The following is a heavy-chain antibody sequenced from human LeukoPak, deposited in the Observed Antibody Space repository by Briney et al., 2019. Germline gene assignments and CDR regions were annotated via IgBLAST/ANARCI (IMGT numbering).Heavy chain of an antibody. D-gene: IGHD1-14*01. J-gene: IGHJ4*02. Sequence: SETLSLTCTVSGGSIISSTYYWAWILQPPGKGLEWIGSIYYSGTTYYNPSLKSRLSISVDTSKDQFSLNLRSVTAADTAVYYCAKIEPGRFDYWGQGTLVTVSS. V-gene: IGHV4-39*07. CDR1: GGSIISSTYY. CDR2: IYYSGTT. CDR3: AKIEPGRFDY.